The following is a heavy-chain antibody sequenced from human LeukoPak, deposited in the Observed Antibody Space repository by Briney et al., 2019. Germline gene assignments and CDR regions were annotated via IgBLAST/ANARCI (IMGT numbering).Heavy chain of an antibody. CDR1: GFTFSDYY. V-gene: IGHV3-11*04. CDR3: ARFPYYDFWSGMDV. Sequence: GSLRLSCAASGFTFSDYYMSWIRQAPGKGLEWVSYISSSGSTIYYADSVKGRFTISRDNAKNSLYLQMNSLRAEDTAVYYCARFPYYDFWSGMDVWGKGTTVTVSS. D-gene: IGHD3-3*01. J-gene: IGHJ6*04. CDR2: ISSSGSTI.